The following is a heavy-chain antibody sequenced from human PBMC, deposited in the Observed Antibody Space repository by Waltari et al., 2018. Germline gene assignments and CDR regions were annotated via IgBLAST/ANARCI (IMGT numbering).Heavy chain of an antibody. CDR3: AKVDCGTIGCRRIDY. J-gene: IGHJ4*02. Sequence: EVQLLESGGGLVQPGGSLSLLCAASGFTFSSFAMSWVRQAPGKGLEWVSTLTGTGDDKFYADSVRGRFTISRDNSKSTLYLQMNSLRVEDTARYYCAKVDCGTIGCRRIDYWGQGTLITVSS. V-gene: IGHV3-23*01. CDR1: GFTFSSFA. D-gene: IGHD2-21*01. CDR2: LTGTGDDK.